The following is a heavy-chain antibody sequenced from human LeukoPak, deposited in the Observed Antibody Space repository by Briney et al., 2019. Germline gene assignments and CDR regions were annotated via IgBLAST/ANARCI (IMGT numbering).Heavy chain of an antibody. Sequence: SGGSLRLSCAASGFTFISYAMSWVRQAPGKGLEWVSAISGSGGSTYYADSVKGRFTISRDNSKNTLYLQMNSLRAEDTAVYYCAKHQWLVEEYYFDYWGQGTLVTVSS. CDR1: GFTFISYA. V-gene: IGHV3-23*01. CDR3: AKHQWLVEEYYFDY. D-gene: IGHD6-19*01. CDR2: ISGSGGST. J-gene: IGHJ4*02.